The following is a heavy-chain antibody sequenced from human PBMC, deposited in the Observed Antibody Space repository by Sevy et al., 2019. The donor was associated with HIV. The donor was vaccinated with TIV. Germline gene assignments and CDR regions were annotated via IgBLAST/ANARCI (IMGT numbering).Heavy chain of an antibody. Sequence: GGSLRLSCAASGFTFSSYAMSWVRQAPGKGLEWVSAISGSGRSTYYADSVKGRFTISRDNSKNTLYLQMNSLRAEDTAVYYCAKDSPDSGSYYSRSYYYYYYGMDVWGQGTTVTVSS. CDR3: AKDSPDSGSYYSRSYYYYYYGMDV. V-gene: IGHV3-23*01. CDR1: GFTFSSYA. J-gene: IGHJ6*02. CDR2: ISGSGRST. D-gene: IGHD3-10*01.